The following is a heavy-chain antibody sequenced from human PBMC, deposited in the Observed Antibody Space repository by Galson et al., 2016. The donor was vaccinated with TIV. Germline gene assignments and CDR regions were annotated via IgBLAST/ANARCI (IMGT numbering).Heavy chain of an antibody. CDR3: ARLVTIFGVTIFQNYFDY. Sequence: SLRLSCAASGLTFNASIMTWVRQTPGKGLEWISYISTDGSTIYYADSVKGRFTISRDNAKSSLFLHMNSLRDEDTAVYYCARLVTIFGVTIFQNYFDYWGQGTLVTVSS. D-gene: IGHD3-3*01. V-gene: IGHV3-48*02. CDR2: ISTDGSTI. CDR1: GLTFNASI. J-gene: IGHJ4*02.